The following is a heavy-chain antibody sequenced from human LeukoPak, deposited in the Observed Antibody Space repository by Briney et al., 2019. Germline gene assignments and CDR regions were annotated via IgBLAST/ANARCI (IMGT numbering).Heavy chain of an antibody. CDR1: GFTFSSYW. CDR3: ARGVGYCSSTSCYWWFDP. D-gene: IGHD2-2*01. J-gene: IGHJ5*02. V-gene: IGHV3-74*01. Sequence: GGYLRLSCAASGFTFSSYWMHWVRQAPGKGLVWVSRINSDGSSTSYADSVKGRFTISRDNAKNTLYLQMNSLRAEDTAVYYCARGVGYCSSTSCYWWFDPWGQGTLVTVSS. CDR2: INSDGSST.